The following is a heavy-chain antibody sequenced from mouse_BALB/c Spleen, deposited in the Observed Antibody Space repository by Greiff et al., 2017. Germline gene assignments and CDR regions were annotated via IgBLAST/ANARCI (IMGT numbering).Heavy chain of an antibody. J-gene: IGHJ4*01. CDR3: ARHNYLYAMDY. V-gene: IGHV5-12-2*01. CDR2: ISNGGGST. D-gene: IGHD1-1*01. Sequence: EVKLMESGGGLVQPGGSLKLSCAASGFTFSSYTMSWVRQTPEKRLEWVAYISNGGGSTYYPDTVKGRFTISRDNANNTLYLQMSSLKSEDTAMYYCARHNYLYAMDYWGQGTSVTVSS. CDR1: GFTFSSYT.